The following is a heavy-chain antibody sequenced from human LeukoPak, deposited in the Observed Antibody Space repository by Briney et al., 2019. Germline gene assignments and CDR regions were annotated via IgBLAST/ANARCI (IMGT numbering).Heavy chain of an antibody. CDR3: AKEVESHFDLRY. CDR2: FSGGGDS. J-gene: IGHJ4*02. V-gene: IGHV3-23*01. D-gene: IGHD2-15*01. Sequence: GGSLRLSCAASGLTSGIYTMSGLRQAPGKGLEWVSAFSGGGDSFYADSVRGRFSISADRSRNILYLLMNSLRVEDTAVYYCAKEVESHFDLRYWGQGIPVTVSS. CDR1: GLTSGIYT.